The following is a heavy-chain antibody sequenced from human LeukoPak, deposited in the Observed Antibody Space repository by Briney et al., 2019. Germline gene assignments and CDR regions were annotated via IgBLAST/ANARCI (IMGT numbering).Heavy chain of an antibody. J-gene: IGHJ4*02. V-gene: IGHV4-34*01. D-gene: IGHD3-9*01. CDR2: INHSGST. CDR3: AGGRYAEADY. CDR1: GGSFSGYY. Sequence: SETLSLTCAVYGGSFSGYYWSWIRQPPGKGLEWIREINHSGSTNYNPSLKSRVTISVDTSKNQFSLKLSSVTAADTAVYYCAGGRYAEADYWGQGTLVTVSS.